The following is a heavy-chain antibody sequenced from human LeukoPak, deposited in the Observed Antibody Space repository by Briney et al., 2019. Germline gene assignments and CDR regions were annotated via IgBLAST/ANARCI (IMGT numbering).Heavy chain of an antibody. CDR1: GGSISTYY. CDR3: ARGGGYASPIGY. D-gene: IGHD5-12*01. V-gene: IGHV4-59*01. J-gene: IGHJ4*02. CDR2: IYHSGST. Sequence: NPSETLSLTGTLPGGSISTYYWSWIRQPPGKGLEWIGYIYHSGSTNYNPSLKSRVTISVDTSKNQFSLKLSSVTAADTAVYYCARGGGYASPIGYWGQGALVTVSS.